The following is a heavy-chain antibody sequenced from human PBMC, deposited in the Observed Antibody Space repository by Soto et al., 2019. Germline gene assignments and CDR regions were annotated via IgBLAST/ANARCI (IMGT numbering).Heavy chain of an antibody. CDR1: GFTFSSYS. J-gene: IGHJ6*01. CDR3: AGDHLGASSSGWWGGTKTNYDYYGMDV. CDR2: ISSSSSYI. V-gene: IGHV3-21*01. Sequence: EVQLVESGGGLVKPGGSLRLSCAASGFTFSSYSMNWVRQAPGKGLEWVSSISSSSSYIYYADSVKGRFTISRDNVKNEMTLEIDCPRAKHRALYYCAGDHLGASSSGWWGGTKTNYDYYGMDVGRQGTTVTVSS. D-gene: IGHD6-19*01.